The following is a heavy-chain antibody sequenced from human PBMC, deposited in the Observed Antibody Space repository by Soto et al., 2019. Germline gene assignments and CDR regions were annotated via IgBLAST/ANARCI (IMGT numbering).Heavy chain of an antibody. J-gene: IGHJ5*02. D-gene: IGHD2-2*01. CDR1: GGTFSSYT. CDR2: IIPILGIA. CDR3: AYCSSTSCYAGNWFDP. V-gene: IGHV1-69*02. Sequence: QVPLVQSGAEVKKPGSSVKVSCKASGGTFSSYTISWVRQAPGQGLEWMGRIIPILGIANYAQKFQGRVTITADKSTSTAYMELSSLRSEDTAVYYCAYCSSTSCYAGNWFDPWGQGTLVTVSS.